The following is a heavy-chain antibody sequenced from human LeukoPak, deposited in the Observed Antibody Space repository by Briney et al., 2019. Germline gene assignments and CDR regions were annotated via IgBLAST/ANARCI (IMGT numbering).Heavy chain of an antibody. CDR3: ARDSSGWSHFDY. CDR2: IFPSGGEI. Sequence: GGSLRLSCAASGFTFSTFAMIWVRQPPGKGLEWVSSIFPSGGEIHYADSVRGRFTISRDNSKSTLSLQMNSLRAEDTAVYYCARDSSGWSHFDYWGQGTLVTVSS. D-gene: IGHD6-19*01. J-gene: IGHJ4*02. CDR1: GFTFSTFA. V-gene: IGHV3-23*01.